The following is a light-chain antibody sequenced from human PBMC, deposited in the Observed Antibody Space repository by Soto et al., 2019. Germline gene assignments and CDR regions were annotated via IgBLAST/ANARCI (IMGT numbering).Light chain of an antibody. CDR2: EVT. J-gene: IGLJ1*01. CDR1: SSHVGSYDF. Sequence: QSVLTQPASVSGSPGQSITISCTRSSSHVGSYDFVSWYQQHPGKAPKVLIYEVTKRPSGVSNRFSGSKSGNTASLTISGLQVDDEADYYCCADAGSSRYVFGTGTKLTVL. CDR3: CADAGSSRYV. V-gene: IGLV2-23*02.